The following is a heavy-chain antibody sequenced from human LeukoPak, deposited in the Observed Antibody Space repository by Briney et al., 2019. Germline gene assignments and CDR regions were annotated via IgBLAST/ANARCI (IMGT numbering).Heavy chain of an antibody. CDR3: ARAGPRIAARPRYFDL. Sequence: SETLSLTCAVYGGSFSGYYWSWIRQPPGKGLEWIGEINHSGSTNYNPSLKSRVTISVDTSKNQFSLKLSSVTAADTAVYYCARAGPRIAARPRYFDLWGRGTLVTVSS. CDR2: INHSGST. CDR1: GGSFSGYY. J-gene: IGHJ2*01. D-gene: IGHD6-6*01. V-gene: IGHV4-34*01.